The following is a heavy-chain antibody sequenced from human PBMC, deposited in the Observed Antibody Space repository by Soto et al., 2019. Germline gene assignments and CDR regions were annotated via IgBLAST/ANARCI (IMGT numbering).Heavy chain of an antibody. CDR1: GFTFSSYG. Sequence: GGSLRLSCAASGFTFSSYGMHWVRQAPGKGLEWVAVIWYDGSNKYYADSVKGRFTISRDNSKNTLYLQMNSRRAEETGGYYCGRDLDNTGAGRDYQGIDVWGQGTTVTVSS. CDR2: IWYDGSNK. D-gene: IGHD6-19*01. V-gene: IGHV3-33*01. CDR3: GRDLDNTGAGRDYQGIDV. J-gene: IGHJ6*02.